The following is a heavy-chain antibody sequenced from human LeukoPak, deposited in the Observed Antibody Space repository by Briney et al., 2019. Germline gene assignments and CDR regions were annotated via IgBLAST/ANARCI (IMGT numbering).Heavy chain of an antibody. CDR2: LSGGGGGT. CDR1: GFTFSSYA. Sequence: GGSLRLSCAASGFTFSSYAMGWVRQAPGKGLEWVSALSGGGGGTYYADSVKGRFTISRDNSKNTLYLQMNSLRAEDTAVYYCARDYWGSGDYWGQGALVTVSS. D-gene: IGHD7-27*01. V-gene: IGHV3-23*01. J-gene: IGHJ4*02. CDR3: ARDYWGSGDY.